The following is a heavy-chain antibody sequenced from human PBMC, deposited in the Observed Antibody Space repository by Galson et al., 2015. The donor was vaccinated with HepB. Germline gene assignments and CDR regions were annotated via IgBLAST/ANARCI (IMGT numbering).Heavy chain of an antibody. CDR2: ISSSSSYI. CDR1: GFTFSSYS. J-gene: IGHJ4*02. Sequence: SLRLSCAASGFTFSSYSMNWVRQAPGKGLEWVSSISSSSSYIYYADSVKGRFAISRDNAKNSLYLQMHSLRAEDTAVYYCARASLSADFDYWGQGTLVTVSS. V-gene: IGHV3-21*01. CDR3: ARASLSADFDY.